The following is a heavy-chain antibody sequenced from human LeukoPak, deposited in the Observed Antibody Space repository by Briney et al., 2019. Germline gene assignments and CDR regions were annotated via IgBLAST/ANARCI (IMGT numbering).Heavy chain of an antibody. CDR2: FDPRGGET. J-gene: IGHJ4*02. Sequence: EASVKVSCKVSGHTLSEVSMHWVRQAPGQGLEWVGGFDPRGGETVLAQKFQGRVTLTEDTSADTSSIELRSLRSEDTAVYYCATSDRQFCSPSSCYAQFDYWGQGTLVTVSS. V-gene: IGHV1-24*01. CDR1: GHTLSEVS. CDR3: ATSDRQFCSPSSCYAQFDY. D-gene: IGHD2-2*01.